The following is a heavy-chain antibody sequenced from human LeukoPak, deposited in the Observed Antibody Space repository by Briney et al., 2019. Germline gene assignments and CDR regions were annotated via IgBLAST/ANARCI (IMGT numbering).Heavy chain of an antibody. V-gene: IGHV1-2*02. Sequence: GASVKVSCXAPGYTFTGYYMHWVRQAHGQGLEWMGWINPNSGGTNYAQKFQGRVTMTRDTSISTAYMELSRLRSDDTAVYYCAREPSRRKSAIPTSGTFDYWGQGTLVTVSS. J-gene: IGHJ4*02. D-gene: IGHD2-2*02. CDR2: INPNSGGT. CDR3: AREPSRRKSAIPTSGTFDY. CDR1: GYTFTGYY.